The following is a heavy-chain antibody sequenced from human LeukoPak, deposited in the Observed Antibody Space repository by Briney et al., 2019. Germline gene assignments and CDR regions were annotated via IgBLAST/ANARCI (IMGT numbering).Heavy chain of an antibody. D-gene: IGHD6-19*01. CDR1: GFTFSSYE. CDR3: ARRGSSGPGGYYYYGMDV. CDR2: ISSSGSTI. J-gene: IGHJ6*02. Sequence: QPGGSLRLSCAASGFTFSSYEMNWVRQAPGKGLEWVSYISSSGSTIYYADSVKGRFTISRDNAKNSLYLQMNSLRAEDTAVYYCARRGSSGPGGYYYYGMDVWGQGTTVTVSS. V-gene: IGHV3-48*03.